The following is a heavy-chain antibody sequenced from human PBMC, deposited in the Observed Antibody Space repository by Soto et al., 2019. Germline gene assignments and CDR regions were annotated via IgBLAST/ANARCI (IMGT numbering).Heavy chain of an antibody. Sequence: ASVKVSCKASGYTFTSYDINLVRQATGQGLEWMGWMNPNSGNTSYAQKFQGRVTMTRNTSISTAYMELSSLRSEDTAVYYCAKRSRTRTMEVWGQGTTVTVSS. J-gene: IGHJ6*02. CDR1: GYTFTSYD. D-gene: IGHD1-1*01. V-gene: IGHV1-8*01. CDR3: AKRSRTRTMEV. CDR2: MNPNSGNT.